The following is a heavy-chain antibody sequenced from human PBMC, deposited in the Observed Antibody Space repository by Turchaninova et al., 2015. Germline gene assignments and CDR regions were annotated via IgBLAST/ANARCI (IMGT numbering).Heavy chain of an antibody. CDR3: ARKGDFFDY. Sequence: QVQLQQWGAKLLKPSEPLSRTCAVYGGSLSDYYWSWIRQSTGKGLEWIGEINHSGTTNYNPSLKSRVTISVDTSKNQFSLRLSSVTAADTAVYYCARKGDFFDYWGQGTLVTVSS. V-gene: IGHV4-34*02. D-gene: IGHD1-26*01. CDR2: INHSGTT. J-gene: IGHJ4*02. CDR1: GGSLSDYY.